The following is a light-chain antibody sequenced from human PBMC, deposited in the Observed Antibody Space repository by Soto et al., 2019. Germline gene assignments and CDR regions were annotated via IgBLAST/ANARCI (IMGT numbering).Light chain of an antibody. J-gene: IGLJ3*02. CDR1: SSNIGSNY. CDR3: SAWADSLSGWV. Sequence: QSVLTQPPSASGTPGQRVTISCSGSSSNIGSNYVYSYQQLPGTAPKLLIYSNNQRPSGVPDRFSGSKSGTSASLAISGLRSEDEADYYCSAWADSLSGWVFGGGTKLTVL. CDR2: SNN. V-gene: IGLV1-47*02.